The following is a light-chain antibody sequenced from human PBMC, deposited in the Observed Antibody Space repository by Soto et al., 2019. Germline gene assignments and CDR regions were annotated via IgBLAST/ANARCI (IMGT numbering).Light chain of an antibody. CDR2: GAS. CDR3: QQGSNFPWT. J-gene: IGKJ1*01. Sequence: DIQMTQSPSSVSASVGDRVTITCRATQDVSTSLAWYQQGSGKAPKLLIYGASTLQGGVPSRFSGSGSGTDFSLAISSLQPEDSAIYFCQQGSNFPWTFGAGTKVQI. V-gene: IGKV1-12*01. CDR1: QDVSTS.